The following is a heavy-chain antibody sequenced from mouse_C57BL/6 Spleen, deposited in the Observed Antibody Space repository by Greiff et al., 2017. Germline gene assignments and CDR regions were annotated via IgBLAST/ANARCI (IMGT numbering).Heavy chain of an antibody. CDR2: INTDGGST. V-gene: IGHV5-2*01. J-gene: IGHJ4*01. CDR3: ARNRALLFRRRYYAMDY. Sequence: EVKLMESGGGLVQPGESLKLSCESTEYEFPTHDMSWVRKTPEKRLELIAAINTDGGSTYYPDNMERRFIISIDNTNNTLYLHIRSLRSEDTALYYCARNRALLFRRRYYAMDYWGQGTAVTVSS. D-gene: IGHD1-1*01. CDR1: EYEFPTHD.